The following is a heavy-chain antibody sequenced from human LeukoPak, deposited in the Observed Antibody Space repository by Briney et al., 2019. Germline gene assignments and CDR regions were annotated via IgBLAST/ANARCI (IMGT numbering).Heavy chain of an antibody. CDR1: GYSISSGYF. CDR3: ARENWNDVPSFDY. Sequence: PSETLSLTCTVSGYSISSGYFWGWIRQPPGKGLEWIGSFYHSGITYYNPSLKSRVTISVEMSKNQFSLKLSSVTAADTAVYYCARENWNDVPSFDYWGQGTLVTVSS. J-gene: IGHJ4*02. CDR2: FYHSGIT. D-gene: IGHD1-1*01. V-gene: IGHV4-38-2*02.